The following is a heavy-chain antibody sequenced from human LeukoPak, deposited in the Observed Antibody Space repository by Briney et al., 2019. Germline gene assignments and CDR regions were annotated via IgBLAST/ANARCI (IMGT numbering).Heavy chain of an antibody. CDR3: ARGPPESLRFLEWNSPLHY. D-gene: IGHD3-3*01. Sequence: GASVKVSCKASGYTFTSYGISWVRQAPGQGLEWMGWISAYNGNTNYAQKLQGRVTMTTGTSTSTAYMELNTLRSDDTAVYYCARGPPESLRFLEWNSPLHYWGQGTLVTVSS. CDR1: GYTFTSYG. CDR2: ISAYNGNT. J-gene: IGHJ4*02. V-gene: IGHV1-18*01.